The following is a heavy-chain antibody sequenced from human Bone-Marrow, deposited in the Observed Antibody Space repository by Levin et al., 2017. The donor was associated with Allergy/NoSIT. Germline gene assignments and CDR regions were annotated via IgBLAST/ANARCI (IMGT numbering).Heavy chain of an antibody. Sequence: GSLRLSCTVSGYSISSGYYWGWIRQPPGKGLEWIGSIYHSGSTYYNPSLKSRVTISVDTSKNQFSLKLSSVTAADTAVYYCAGRSPMIVDSDYWGQGTLVTVSS. D-gene: IGHD3-22*01. J-gene: IGHJ4*02. CDR1: GYSISSGYY. V-gene: IGHV4-38-2*02. CDR3: AGRSPMIVDSDY. CDR2: IYHSGST.